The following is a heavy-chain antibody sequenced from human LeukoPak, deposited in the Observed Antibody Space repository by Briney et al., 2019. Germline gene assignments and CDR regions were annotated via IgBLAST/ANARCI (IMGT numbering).Heavy chain of an antibody. CDR2: IKSKTDGGTT. CDR1: GFTFSNAW. CDR3: TTDPGRELLDY. V-gene: IGHV3-15*01. Sequence: GGTLRLSCAASGFTFSNAWMSWVRQAPGKGLEWVGRIKSKTDGGTTDYAAPVKGRFTISRDDSKNTLYLQMNSLKTEDTAVYYCTTDPGRELLDYWGQGTLVTVSS. D-gene: IGHD1-26*01. J-gene: IGHJ4*02.